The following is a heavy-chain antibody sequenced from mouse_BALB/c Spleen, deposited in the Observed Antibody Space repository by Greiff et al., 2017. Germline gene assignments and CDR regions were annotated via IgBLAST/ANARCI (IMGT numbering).Heavy chain of an antibody. CDR3: ARAPTDYAMDY. Sequence: VQLQQSGAELARPGASVKLSCKASGYTFTSYWMQWVKQRPGQGLEWIGAIYPGDGDTRYTQKFKGKATLTADKSSSTAYMQLSSLASEDSAVYYCARAPTDYAMDYWGQGTSVTVSS. CDR2: IYPGDGDT. V-gene: IGHV1-87*01. CDR1: GYTFTSYW. D-gene: IGHD1-1*01. J-gene: IGHJ4*01.